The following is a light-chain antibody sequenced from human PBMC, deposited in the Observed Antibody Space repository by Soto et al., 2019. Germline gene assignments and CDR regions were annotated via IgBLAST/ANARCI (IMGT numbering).Light chain of an antibody. CDR3: QQSYSTPWT. CDR2: DAS. CDR1: QSISNW. V-gene: IGKV1-5*01. J-gene: IGKJ1*01. Sequence: DIHMTQSPSTLPASVGDRVTITCRASQSISNWLAWYQQKPGKAPNLLIYDASSLQSGVPSRFSGNGSGTEFTLTISSLQPDDFATYYCQQSYSTPWTFGQGTKVDIK.